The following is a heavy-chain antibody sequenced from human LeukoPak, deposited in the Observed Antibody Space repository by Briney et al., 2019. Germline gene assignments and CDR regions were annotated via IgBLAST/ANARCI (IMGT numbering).Heavy chain of an antibody. V-gene: IGHV3-23*01. Sequence: TGGSLRLSCAASGFTFSSYAMGWVRQAPGKGLEWVSAITASGGNTYYEDSVKGRFIISRDNSKNTLYLQVNSLRAEDTAVYYCAKGNGYSYGRYYFDYWGQGTLVTVSS. CDR1: GFTFSSYA. CDR2: ITASGGNT. D-gene: IGHD5-18*01. CDR3: AKGNGYSYGRYYFDY. J-gene: IGHJ4*02.